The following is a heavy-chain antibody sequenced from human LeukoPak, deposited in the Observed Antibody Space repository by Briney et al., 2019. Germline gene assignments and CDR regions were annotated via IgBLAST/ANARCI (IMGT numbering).Heavy chain of an antibody. CDR1: GYTLTELS. CDR2: FDPEDGET. J-gene: IGHJ4*02. CDR3: ATTPPHVGATNAMYYFDY. V-gene: IGHV1-24*01. D-gene: IGHD1-26*01. Sequence: ASVKVSCKVSGYTLTELSMHWVRQAPGKGLEWMGGFDPEDGETIYAQKFQGRATMTEDTSTDTAYMELSSLRSEDTAVYYCATTPPHVGATNAMYYFDYWGQGTLVTVSS.